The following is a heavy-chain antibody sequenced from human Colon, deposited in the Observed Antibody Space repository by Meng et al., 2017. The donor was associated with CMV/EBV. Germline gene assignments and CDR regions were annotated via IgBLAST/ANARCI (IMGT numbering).Heavy chain of an antibody. CDR2: IVPILNVE. CDR3: AKEGPPDV. CDR1: RDAFNAYS. Sequence: SVKVSCKTSRDAFNAYSFSWVRQAPGQGLEWMGRIVPILNVENYAQKFQGRLTITADKSTYTAYMELTSLTSEDTAVYYCAKEGPPDVWGQGTPVTVSS. V-gene: IGHV1-69*04. J-gene: IGHJ4*02.